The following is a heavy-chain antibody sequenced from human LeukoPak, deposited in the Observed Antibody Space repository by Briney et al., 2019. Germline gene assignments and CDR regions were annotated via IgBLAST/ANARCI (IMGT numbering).Heavy chain of an antibody. D-gene: IGHD4-17*01. CDR1: GYTFTSYG. CDR3: AREDTNDYGDYGVDY. Sequence: ASVKVSCKASGYTFTSYGISWVRQAPGQGLEWMGWISAYNGNTNYAQKFQGRVTITADKSTSTAYMELSSLRSEDTAVYYCAREDTNDYGDYGVDYWGQGTLVTVSS. J-gene: IGHJ4*02. CDR2: ISAYNGNT. V-gene: IGHV1-18*01.